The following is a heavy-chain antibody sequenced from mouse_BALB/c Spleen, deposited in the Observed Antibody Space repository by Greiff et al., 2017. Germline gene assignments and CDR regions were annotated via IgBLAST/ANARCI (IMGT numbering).Heavy chain of an antibody. CDR1: GFTFSSFG. D-gene: IGHD1-1*01. V-gene: IGHV5-17*02. Sequence: EVQVVESGGGLVQPGGSRKLSCAASGFTFSSFGMHWVRQAPEKGLEWVAYISSGSSTIYYADTVKGRFTISRDNPKNTLFLQMTSLRSEDTAMYYCARSRGSNAMDYWGQGTSVTVSS. CDR3: ARSRGSNAMDY. CDR2: ISSGSSTI. J-gene: IGHJ4*01.